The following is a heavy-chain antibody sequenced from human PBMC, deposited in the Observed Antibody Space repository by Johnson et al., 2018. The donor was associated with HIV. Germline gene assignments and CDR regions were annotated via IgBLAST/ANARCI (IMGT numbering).Heavy chain of an antibody. CDR2: IRYDGSKK. D-gene: IGHD1-26*01. J-gene: IGHJ3*02. CDR3: AKERSGSYSGADAFDI. V-gene: IGHV3-30*02. Sequence: QEKLVESGGGLVQPGGSLRLSCAASGFTFSSYGMHWVRQAPGKGLEWVALIRYDGSKKYYADSVKGRFTISRDNSKNTLYLQMNSLRAEDTAVYYCAKERSGSYSGADAFDIWGQGTMVTVSS. CDR1: GFTFSSYG.